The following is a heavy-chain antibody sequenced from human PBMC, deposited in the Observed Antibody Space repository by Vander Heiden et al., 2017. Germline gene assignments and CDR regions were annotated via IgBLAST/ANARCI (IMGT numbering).Heavy chain of an antibody. D-gene: IGHD1-1*01. Sequence: QVQLVASGGGVVQPGRSLRLSRPASGFPFSSYAMHWVRQAPGKGLEWVAVISYDGSNKYYADSVKGRFTISRDNSKNTLYLQMNSLRAEDTAVYYCARPTGVQLELRYWGQGTLVTVSS. V-gene: IGHV3-30*04. J-gene: IGHJ4*02. CDR1: GFPFSSYA. CDR2: ISYDGSNK. CDR3: ARPTGVQLELRY.